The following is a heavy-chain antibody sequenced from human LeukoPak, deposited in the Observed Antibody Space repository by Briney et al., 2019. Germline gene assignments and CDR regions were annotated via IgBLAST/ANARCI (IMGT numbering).Heavy chain of an antibody. CDR1: GGSISSASYY. Sequence: SSETLSLTCTVSGGSISSASYYWGWVRQPPGKGLEWVGSMYYSGSTYYHPSLKSRVTISVDTSKNQFSLKLSSVTAADTAVYYCARGTTPLYCSSTSCLNWFDPWGQGTLVTVSS. D-gene: IGHD2-2*01. CDR2: MYYSGST. CDR3: ARGTTPLYCSSTSCLNWFDP. J-gene: IGHJ5*02. V-gene: IGHV4-39*01.